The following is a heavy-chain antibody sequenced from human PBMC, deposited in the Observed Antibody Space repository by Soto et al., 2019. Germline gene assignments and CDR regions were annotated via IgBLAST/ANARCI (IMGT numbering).Heavy chain of an antibody. Sequence: QVQLVQSGAEVKKPGSSVKVSCKATGGTFSSYTISWVRQAPGQGLEWMGRIIPILGIANYAQKFQGRVTITADKSTSTAYMELSSLRSEDTAVYYCARLRGSDYYYYYMDVWGKGTPVTVSS. D-gene: IGHD3-10*01. J-gene: IGHJ6*03. CDR2: IIPILGIA. V-gene: IGHV1-69*02. CDR3: ARLRGSDYYYYYMDV. CDR1: GGTFSSYT.